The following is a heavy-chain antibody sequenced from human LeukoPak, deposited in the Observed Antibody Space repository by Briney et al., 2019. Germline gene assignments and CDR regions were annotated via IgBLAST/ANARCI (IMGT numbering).Heavy chain of an antibody. CDR1: GYTFTSYG. CDR3: ARASWLLDPGGEDY. V-gene: IGHV1-18*01. D-gene: IGHD3-22*01. CDR2: ISAYNGNT. Sequence: ASVKVSCKASGYTFTSYGISWVRQAPGQGLEWMGWISAYNGNTNYAQKFQDRVTMTTDTSTNTAYMELRSLRSDDTAVYYCARASWLLDPGGEDYWGQGTLVTFSS. J-gene: IGHJ4*02.